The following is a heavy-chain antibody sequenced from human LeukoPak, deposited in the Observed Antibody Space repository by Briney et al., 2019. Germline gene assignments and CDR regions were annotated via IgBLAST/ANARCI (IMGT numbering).Heavy chain of an antibody. V-gene: IGHV4-61*02. D-gene: IGHD1-14*01. CDR1: GGSISSGGYY. J-gene: IGHJ4*02. CDR2: IYTSGST. Sequence: SQTLSLTCTVSGGSISSGGYYWSWIRQPAGKGLEWIGRIYTSGSTNYNPSLKSRVTISVDTSKNQFSLKLSSVTAADTAVYYCASTTLSPLTEIFDYWGQGTLVTVSS. CDR3: ASTTLSPLTEIFDY.